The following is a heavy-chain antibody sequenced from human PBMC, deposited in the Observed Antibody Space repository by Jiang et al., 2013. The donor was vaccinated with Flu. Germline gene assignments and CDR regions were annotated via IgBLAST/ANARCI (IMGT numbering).Heavy chain of an antibody. CDR2: ISGYNGKT. J-gene: IGHJ4*02. CDR1: GYTFTSYG. CDR3: ARDYGSGSYLMD. V-gene: IGHV1-18*01. Sequence: GAEVKKPGASVKVSCKASGYTFTSYGHSWVRQAPGQGLEWMGWISGYNGKTIYAQKFQGRVTMTTDTSRSTAYMELRSLRSDDTAVYYCARDYGSGSYLMDWGQGTLVTVSS. D-gene: IGHD3-10*01.